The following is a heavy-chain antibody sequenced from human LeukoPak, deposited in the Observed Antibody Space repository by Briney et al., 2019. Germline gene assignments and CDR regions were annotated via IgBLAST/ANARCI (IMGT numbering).Heavy chain of an antibody. V-gene: IGHV3-23*01. Sequence: PGGSLRLSCAASGFTFSSYGMNWVRQAPGKELEWVSGIRGSGGITYYADSVKGRFSISRDNSKNTLYLQMNSLRAEDTAVYYCAKNTTVTIDYWGQGTLVTVSS. D-gene: IGHD4-17*01. CDR2: IRGSGGIT. CDR3: AKNTTVTIDY. CDR1: GFTFSSYG. J-gene: IGHJ4*02.